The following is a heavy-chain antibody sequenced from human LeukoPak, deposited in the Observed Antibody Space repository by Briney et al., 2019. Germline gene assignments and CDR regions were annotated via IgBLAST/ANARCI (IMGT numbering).Heavy chain of an antibody. CDR1: GFTFSTYA. CDR2: ISHDGNQK. V-gene: IGHV3-30-3*01. D-gene: IGHD2-21*02. J-gene: IGHJ4*02. CDR3: ARGTDILPGIDY. Sequence: GGSLRLSCAATGFTFSTYAIHWVRQAPGKGLEWVAVISHDGNQKYYADSVKGRFTISRDNSMNTLFLQMNSLTAEDTAVYYCARGTDILPGIDYWGQGTLVTVSS.